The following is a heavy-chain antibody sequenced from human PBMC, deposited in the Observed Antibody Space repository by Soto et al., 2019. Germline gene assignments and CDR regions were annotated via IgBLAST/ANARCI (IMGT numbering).Heavy chain of an antibody. CDR2: FHYSGTT. J-gene: IGHJ4*02. CDR3: ARQYSGDFPWWFDY. Sequence: TSETLSLTCTVSSGSISSSAYYWGWIRQPPGKGLEWIATFHYSGTTYYNPSLKSRVTISVDTSKNQFSLKLNSVTAADTAVYYCARQYSGDFPWWFDYWGQGTLVTVS. D-gene: IGHD1-26*01. V-gene: IGHV4-39*01. CDR1: SGSISSSAYY.